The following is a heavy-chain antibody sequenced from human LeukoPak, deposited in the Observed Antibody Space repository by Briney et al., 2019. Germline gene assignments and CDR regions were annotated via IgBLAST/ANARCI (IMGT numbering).Heavy chain of an antibody. CDR1: GGTFSSYA. J-gene: IGHJ4*02. CDR2: VIPIFGTA. V-gene: IGHV1-69*05. D-gene: IGHD3-22*01. Sequence: SVKVSCKASGGTFSSYAISWVRQAPGQGLEWMGRVIPIFGTANYAQKFQGRVTITTDESTSTAYMELSSLRSEDTAVYYCAREGIPGGLYDSSGYYYNSFDYWGQGTLVTVSS. CDR3: AREGIPGGLYDSSGYYYNSFDY.